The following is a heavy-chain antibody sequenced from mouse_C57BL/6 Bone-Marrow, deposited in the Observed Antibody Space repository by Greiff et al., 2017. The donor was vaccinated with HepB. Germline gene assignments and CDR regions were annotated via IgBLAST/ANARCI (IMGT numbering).Heavy chain of an antibody. CDR1: GFTFSDYG. J-gene: IGHJ2*01. D-gene: IGHD2-4*01. Sequence: EVQLVESGGGLVKPGGSLKLSCAASGFTFSDYGMHWVRQAPEKGLEWVAYISSGSSTIYYADTVKGRFTISRDNAKNTLFLQMTSLRSEATAMYYCARRGIHYDEGTYYFDYWGQGTTLTVSS. CDR2: ISSGSSTI. V-gene: IGHV5-17*01. CDR3: ARRGIHYDEGTYYFDY.